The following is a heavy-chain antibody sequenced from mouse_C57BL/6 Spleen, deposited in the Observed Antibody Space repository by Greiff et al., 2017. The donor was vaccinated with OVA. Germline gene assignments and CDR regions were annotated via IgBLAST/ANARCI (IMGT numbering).Heavy chain of an antibody. D-gene: IGHD1-1*01. J-gene: IGHJ2*01. CDR3: ARVTTVVAGGNYFDY. V-gene: IGHV1-26*01. CDR2: INPNNGGT. Sequence: EVQLQQSGPELVKPGASVKISCKASGYTFTDYYMNWVKQSHGKSLEWIGDINPNNGGTSYNQKFKGKATLTVDKSSSTAYMELRSLTSEDSAVYYCARVTTVVAGGNYFDYWGQGTTLTVSS. CDR1: GYTFTDYY.